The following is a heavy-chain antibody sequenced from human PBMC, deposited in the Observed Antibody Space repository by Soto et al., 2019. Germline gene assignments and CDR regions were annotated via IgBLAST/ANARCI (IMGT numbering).Heavy chain of an antibody. V-gene: IGHV3-30*18. CDR2: ISYDGSNK. J-gene: IGHJ6*02. CDR1: GFTFSKYG. D-gene: IGHD3-22*01. CDR3: VKDLPGADDTSGYLYSAHYYGMDV. Sequence: PGGSLRLSCAASGFTFSKYGMHWVRKAPGKGLEWVAIISYDGSNKYYADSVKGRFTISRDNSKNTVFLQMNSLRVEDTAVYYSVKDLPGADDTSGYLYSAHYYGMDVWGQGTTVTVSS.